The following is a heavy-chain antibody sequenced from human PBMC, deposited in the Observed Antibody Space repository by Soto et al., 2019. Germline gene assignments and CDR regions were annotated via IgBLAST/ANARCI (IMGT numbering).Heavy chain of an antibody. CDR1: GFTFSNYG. Sequence: GGSLRLSCAVSGFTFSNYGMNWVRQAPGKGLEWVSSIDGRSTYTYYADSVRGRFTVSRDNAKNSLYLQMNSLRAEDTAVYYCARTPPGATRVRCRYYYLDLWGRGTLVTVSS. CDR2: IDGRSTYT. J-gene: IGHJ2*01. CDR3: ARTPPGATRVRCRYYYLDL. V-gene: IGHV3-21*01. D-gene: IGHD3-10*01.